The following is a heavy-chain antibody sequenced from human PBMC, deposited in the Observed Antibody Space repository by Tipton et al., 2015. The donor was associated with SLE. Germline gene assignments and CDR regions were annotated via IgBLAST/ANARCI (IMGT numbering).Heavy chain of an antibody. J-gene: IGHJ4*02. D-gene: IGHD3-22*01. V-gene: IGHV3-49*04. CDR3: SRVVEDSSGSFDY. CDR2: IRSKAYGGTT. CDR1: GFTFGDYA. Sequence: SLRLSCTSSGFTFGDYAMSWVRQAPGKGLQWVGFIRSKAYGGTTESAASVKGRFTIPRDDSKSIAYPQMNSLKTEDTAVYYCSRVVEDSSGSFDYWGQGTLVTVSS.